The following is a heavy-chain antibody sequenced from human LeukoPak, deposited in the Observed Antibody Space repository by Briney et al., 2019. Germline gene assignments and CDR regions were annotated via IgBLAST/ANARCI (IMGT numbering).Heavy chain of an antibody. Sequence: NPGGSLRLSCAASGFTFSSYAMSWVRQAPGKGLEWVGLINSKTDGGTTDYAAPVKGRFTISRDDSKNTLYLQMNSLKTEYTAVYYCTTVTIKVYWGQGTLVTVSS. CDR2: INSKTDGGTT. D-gene: IGHD1-1*01. V-gene: IGHV3-15*01. J-gene: IGHJ4*02. CDR1: GFTFSSYA. CDR3: TTVTIKVY.